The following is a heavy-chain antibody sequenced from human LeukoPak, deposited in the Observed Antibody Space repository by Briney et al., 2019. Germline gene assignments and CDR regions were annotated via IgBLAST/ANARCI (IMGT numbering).Heavy chain of an antibody. Sequence: SESLSLICTVSGYSISSGYYWGWIRQPPGKGLEWIGSIYHSGSTYYNPSLKSRVTISVDTSKNQFSLKLSSVTAADTAVYYCASWDFIVGVSKGGQRTLVTASS. J-gene: IGHJ4*02. CDR3: ASWDFIVGVSK. V-gene: IGHV4-38-2*02. D-gene: IGHD1-26*01. CDR2: IYHSGST. CDR1: GYSISSGYY.